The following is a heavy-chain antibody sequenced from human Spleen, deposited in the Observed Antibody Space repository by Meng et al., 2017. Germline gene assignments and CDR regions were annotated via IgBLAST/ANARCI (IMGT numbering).Heavy chain of an antibody. D-gene: IGHD1-26*01. V-gene: IGHV1-2*06. CDR2: INPNSGGT. J-gene: IGHJ4*02. CDR1: GYTFTGYY. CDR3: ASYYLGCY. Sequence: QVQLVQAGSAVKKPGASVNVSCKACGYTFTGYYIHWVRQAHGQGLEWMGRINPNSGGTNYAKKFQGRVTMTRDTYISRAYMELSRLRSDDTAICYCASYYLGCYWGQGTMVTVSS.